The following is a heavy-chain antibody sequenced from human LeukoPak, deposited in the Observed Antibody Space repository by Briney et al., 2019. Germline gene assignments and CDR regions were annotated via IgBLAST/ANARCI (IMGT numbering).Heavy chain of an antibody. CDR1: GGSISSGGYY. V-gene: IGHV4-31*03. J-gene: IGHJ4*02. CDR3: ARTFSYYDILTGYRYYFDY. CDR2: IYYSGST. D-gene: IGHD3-9*01. Sequence: SETLSLTCTVSGGSISSGGYYWSWIRQHPGKGLEWIGYIYYSGSTYYNPSLKSRVTISVDTSKNQFSLKLSSVTAADTAAYYCARTFSYYDILTGYRYYFDYWGQGTLVTVSS.